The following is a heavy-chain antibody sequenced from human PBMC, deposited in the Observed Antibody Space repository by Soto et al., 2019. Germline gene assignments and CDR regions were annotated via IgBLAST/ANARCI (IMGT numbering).Heavy chain of an antibody. CDR1: GGSIISSSYY. Sequence: PSETLSLTCTVSGGSIISSSYYWGWIRQPPGKGLEWIGSIYYSGSTYYNPSLKSRVTISVDTSKNQFSLKLSSVTAADTAVYYCARQIKLRYFDWLLSRLNWFDPWGQGTLVTVSS. CDR2: IYYSGST. CDR3: ARQIKLRYFDWLLSRLNWFDP. D-gene: IGHD3-9*01. J-gene: IGHJ5*02. V-gene: IGHV4-39*01.